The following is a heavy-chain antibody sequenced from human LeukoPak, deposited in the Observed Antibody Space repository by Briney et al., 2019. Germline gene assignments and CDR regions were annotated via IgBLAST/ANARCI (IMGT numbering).Heavy chain of an antibody. CDR1: GGSISSYY. CDR3: ARQREGYFDL. V-gene: IGHV4-59*08. Sequence: KTSETLSLTCTVSGGSISSYYWSWIRQPPGKGLEWIGYIYYSGSTNYNPSLKSRVSISVVTSKNQFSLKLSSVTAADTAVYYCARQREGYFDLWGRGTRVTVSS. CDR2: IYYSGST. J-gene: IGHJ2*01.